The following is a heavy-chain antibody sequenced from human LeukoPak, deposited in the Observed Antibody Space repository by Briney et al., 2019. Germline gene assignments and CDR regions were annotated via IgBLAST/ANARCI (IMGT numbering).Heavy chain of an antibody. CDR3: ARALLAEYYYDSSGYGGGGY. J-gene: IGHJ4*02. D-gene: IGHD3-22*01. Sequence: PGRSLRLSCAASGFTFSSYGMHWVRQAPGQGLEWMGIINPSGGSTSYAQKFQGRVTMTRDTSTSTVYMELSSLRSEDTAVYYCARALLAEYYYDSSGYGGGGYWGQGTLVTVSS. CDR1: GFTFSSYG. CDR2: INPSGGST. V-gene: IGHV1-46*01.